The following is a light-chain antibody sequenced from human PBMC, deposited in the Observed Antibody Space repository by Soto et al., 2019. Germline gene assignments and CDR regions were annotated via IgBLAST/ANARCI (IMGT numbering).Light chain of an antibody. CDR2: DAS. Sequence: EIVLTQSPATLSLSPGERATLSCRASQSVSSYLAWLQQKPGQAPRLLIYDASNRATGIPARFSGSGSGTDFTLTISILEPEDFAVYYCQQRSNWPLTFGGGTKVDIK. CDR3: QQRSNWPLT. CDR1: QSVSSY. V-gene: IGKV3-11*01. J-gene: IGKJ4*01.